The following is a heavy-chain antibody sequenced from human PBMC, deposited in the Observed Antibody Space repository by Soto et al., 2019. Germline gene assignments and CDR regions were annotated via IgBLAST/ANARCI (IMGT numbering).Heavy chain of an antibody. Sequence: PSETLSLTCTVSGGSISSYYWSWIRQPPGKGLEWIGYIYYSGSTNYNPSLKSRVTISVDTSKNQFSLKLSSVTAADTAVYYCARGQLWDFDYWGQGTLVTAPQ. CDR2: IYYSGST. J-gene: IGHJ4*02. D-gene: IGHD5-18*01. V-gene: IGHV4-59*01. CDR3: ARGQLWDFDY. CDR1: GGSISSYY.